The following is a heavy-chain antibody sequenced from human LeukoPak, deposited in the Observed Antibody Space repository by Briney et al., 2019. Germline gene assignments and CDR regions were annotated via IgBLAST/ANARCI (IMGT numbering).Heavy chain of an antibody. D-gene: IGHD2-8*01. V-gene: IGHV1-18*01. CDR1: GYTFTSDG. J-gene: IGHJ4*02. Sequence: ASVKVSCKASGYTFTSDGISWVRQVPGQGLEWMAWISGYNGNTNYAQKFQGRVTTTKDTSTSTAYMELGSLTSEDTAVYYCTRDVRGVFDYWGRGTLVTVSS. CDR2: ISGYNGNT. CDR3: TRDVRGVFDY.